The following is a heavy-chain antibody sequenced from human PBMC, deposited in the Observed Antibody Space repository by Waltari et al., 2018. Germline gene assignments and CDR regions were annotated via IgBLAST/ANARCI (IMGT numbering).Heavy chain of an antibody. CDR3: AREVTMVRVPDY. CDR2: INHSGST. D-gene: IGHD3-10*01. V-gene: IGHV4-34*01. J-gene: IGHJ4*02. Sequence: QVQLQPWGAGLLKPSETLSLTCAVSGGSFSGYYCSWIRQPPGKGLEWIGEINHSGSTNYNPSLKSRVTISVDTSKNQFSLKLSSVTAADTAVYYCAREVTMVRVPDYWGQGTLVTVSS. CDR1: GGSFSGYY.